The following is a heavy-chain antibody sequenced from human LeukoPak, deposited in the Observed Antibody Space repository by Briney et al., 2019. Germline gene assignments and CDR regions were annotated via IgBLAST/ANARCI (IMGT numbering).Heavy chain of an antibody. CDR1: GGTFSSYA. CDR2: IIPIFGTA. CDR3: ARGKQLERSNYFDY. V-gene: IGHV1-69*01. D-gene: IGHD6-13*01. J-gene: IGHJ4*02. Sequence: GASVTVSCKASGGTFSSYAISWVRQAPGQGLEWMGGIIPIFGTANYAQKFQGRVTITADESTSTAYMELSSLRSEDTAVYYCARGKQLERSNYFDYWGQGTLVTVSS.